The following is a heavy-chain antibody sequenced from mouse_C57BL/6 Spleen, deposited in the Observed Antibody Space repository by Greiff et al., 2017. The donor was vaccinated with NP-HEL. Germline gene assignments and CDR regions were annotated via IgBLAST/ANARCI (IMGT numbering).Heavy chain of an antibody. Sequence: EVKLMESGAELVRPGASVKLSCTASGFNIKDYYMHWVKQRPEQGLEWIGRIDPEDGDTEYAPKFQGKATMTADTSSNTAYLQLSSLTSEDTAVYYCTTDYYGSRWFAYWGQGTLVTVSA. J-gene: IGHJ3*01. CDR1: GFNIKDYY. CDR3: TTDYYGSRWFAY. D-gene: IGHD1-1*01. V-gene: IGHV14-1*01. CDR2: IDPEDGDT.